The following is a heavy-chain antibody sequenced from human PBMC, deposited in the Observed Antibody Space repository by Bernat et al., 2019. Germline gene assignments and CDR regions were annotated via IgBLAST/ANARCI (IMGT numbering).Heavy chain of an antibody. V-gene: IGHV3-74*01. CDR2: FYRDGSST. D-gene: IGHD6-19*01. Sequence: EVQLVESGGGLVQPGGSLRLSCAASGFTFSSYWMHLVRQAPGKGLVWVSRFYRDGSSTGYADAVDGRFTSCSDNAKKTLYLQMNRLRAEDTAVYYCAREFSGRGGFDYWGQGTLVTVSS. CDR1: GFTFSSYW. J-gene: IGHJ4*02. CDR3: AREFSGRGGFDY.